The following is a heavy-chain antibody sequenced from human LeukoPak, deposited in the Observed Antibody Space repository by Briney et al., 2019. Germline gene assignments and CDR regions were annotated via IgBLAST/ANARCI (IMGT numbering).Heavy chain of an antibody. CDR3: ARGYYGSGSQNLDY. V-gene: IGHV1-69*05. J-gene: IGHJ4*02. CDR1: GGTFSSYA. CDR2: IIPIFGTA. Sequence: SVKVSCKASGGTFSSYAIRWVRQAPGQGLEWMGGIIPIFGTANYAQKFQGRVTITTDESTSTAYMELSSLRSEDTAVYYCARGYYGSGSQNLDYWGQGTLVTVSS. D-gene: IGHD3-10*01.